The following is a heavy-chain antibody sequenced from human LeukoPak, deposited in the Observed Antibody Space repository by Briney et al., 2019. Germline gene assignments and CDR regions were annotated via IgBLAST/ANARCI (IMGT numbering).Heavy chain of an antibody. D-gene: IGHD4-17*01. CDR2: IWYDGSNK. J-gene: IGHJ4*02. Sequence: GGSLRLSCAASGLTFGTYGMHWVRQAPGKGLEWVAVIWYDGSNKYYADSVKGRFTISRDNSKNTLYLQMNSLRAEDTAVYYCARDRNGNYGRWGFDYWGQGTLVTVSS. CDR3: ARDRNGNYGRWGFDY. V-gene: IGHV3-33*01. CDR1: GLTFGTYG.